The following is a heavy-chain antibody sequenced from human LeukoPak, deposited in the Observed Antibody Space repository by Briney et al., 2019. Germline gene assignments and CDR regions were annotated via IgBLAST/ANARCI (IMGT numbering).Heavy chain of an antibody. CDR2: ISAYNGNT. D-gene: IGHD6-19*01. CDR3: ARALGLGHDNYYYYGMDV. CDR1: GYTFTSYG. V-gene: IGHV1-18*04. Sequence: ASVKVSCKASGYTFTSYGISWVRQAPGQGLEWMGCISAYNGNTNYAQKIQGRVTMTTDTSTSTAYMELRSLRSDDTAVYYCARALGLGHDNYYYYGMDVWGKGTTVTVSS. J-gene: IGHJ6*04.